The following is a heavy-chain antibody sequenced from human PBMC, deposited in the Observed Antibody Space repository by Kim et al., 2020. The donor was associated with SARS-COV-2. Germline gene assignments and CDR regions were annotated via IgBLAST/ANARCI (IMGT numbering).Heavy chain of an antibody. V-gene: IGHV4-59*01. D-gene: IGHD1-1*01. Sequence: YNTSLKSRVTISMDTAKNQFSLRLTSVTAADTAVYYCARAGKMGTAITFDFWGQGKLVAVSA. CDR3: ARAGKMGTAITFDF. J-gene: IGHJ4*02.